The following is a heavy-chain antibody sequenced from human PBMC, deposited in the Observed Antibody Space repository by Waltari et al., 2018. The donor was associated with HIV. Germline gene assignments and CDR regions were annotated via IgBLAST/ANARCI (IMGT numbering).Heavy chain of an antibody. V-gene: IGHV4-39*01. Sequence: QVQLQESGPGLVKPSETLSLTCTVSGGSITSSSYYWGWIRQPPGKGLEWIGSIYYSGSTYYNPSLKSRVTISVDTSKNQFSLKLSFVTAADTAVYYCARHVKLNYYGAGSPQLSWYFDLWGRGTLVTVSS. CDR2: IYYSGST. CDR1: GGSITSSSYY. D-gene: IGHD3-10*01. J-gene: IGHJ2*01. CDR3: ARHVKLNYYGAGSPQLSWYFDL.